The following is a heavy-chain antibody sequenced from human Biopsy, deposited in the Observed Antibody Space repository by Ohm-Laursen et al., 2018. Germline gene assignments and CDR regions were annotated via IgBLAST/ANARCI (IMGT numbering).Heavy chain of an antibody. Sequence: SLRLSCTASGFTFSSHGMHWVRQAPGKGLEWVAHFSYDGINKHYADSVKGRFTISRDNSKNTLSLQMNSPRVEDTAMYYCLREAATGYYRTADFWGQGTLVTVSS. J-gene: IGHJ4*02. V-gene: IGHV3-30*03. D-gene: IGHD3-9*01. CDR3: LREAATGYYRTADF. CDR1: GFTFSSHG. CDR2: FSYDGINK.